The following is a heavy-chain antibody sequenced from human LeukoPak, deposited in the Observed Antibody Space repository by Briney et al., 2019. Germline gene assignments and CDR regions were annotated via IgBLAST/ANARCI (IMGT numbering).Heavy chain of an antibody. CDR3: ARLRRQWLVRYFDY. CDR2: IYYSGST. CDR1: GGSISSYY. J-gene: IGHJ4*02. D-gene: IGHD6-19*01. V-gene: IGHV4-59*01. Sequence: LETLSLTCTVSGGSISSYYWSWIRQPPGKGLEWIGYIYYSGSTNYNPSLKSQVTISVDTSKNQFSLKLSSVTAADTAVYYCARLRRQWLVRYFDYWGQGTLVTVSS.